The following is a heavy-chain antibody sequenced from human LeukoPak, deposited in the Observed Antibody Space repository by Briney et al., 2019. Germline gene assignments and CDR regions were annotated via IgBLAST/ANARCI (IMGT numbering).Heavy chain of an antibody. D-gene: IGHD3-22*01. CDR1: GYTFTGYY. CDR2: INPNSGGT. V-gene: IGHV1-2*02. J-gene: IGHJ4*02. Sequence: GASVKVSCKASGYTFTGYYMHWVRQAPGQGLEWMGWINPNSGGTNYAQKFQGRVTMTRDTSISTAYMELSRLRSDDTAVYYCASPRSDSSGYYYFSPFDYWGQGTLVTVSS. CDR3: ASPRSDSSGYYYFSPFDY.